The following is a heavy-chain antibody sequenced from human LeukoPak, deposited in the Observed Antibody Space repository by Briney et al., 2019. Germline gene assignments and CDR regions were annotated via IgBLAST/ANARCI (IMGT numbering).Heavy chain of an antibody. D-gene: IGHD3-22*01. CDR2: ISPIFGTA. Sequence: SVKVSCKASGGTFTIYAISWVRQAPGQGLEWMGGISPIFGTANYAQKFQGRVTITTDESTSTAYMELSSLRSEDTAEYYCARGDDSSGYYFDYWGQGTLVTVSS. J-gene: IGHJ4*02. V-gene: IGHV1-69*05. CDR3: ARGDDSSGYYFDY. CDR1: GGTFTIYA.